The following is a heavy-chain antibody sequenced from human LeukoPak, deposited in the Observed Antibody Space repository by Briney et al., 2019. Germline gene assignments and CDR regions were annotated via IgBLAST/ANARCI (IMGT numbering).Heavy chain of an antibody. CDR2: IYYSGST. D-gene: IGHD6-13*01. Sequence: PSQTLSLTCTVSGGSISSGDYYWSWIRQPPGKGLEWIGYIYYSGSTYYNPSLKSRVTISVDTSKNQFSLKLSSVTAADTAVYYCARGPLSSSWYVDYFDYWVQGTLVTVSS. J-gene: IGHJ4*02. V-gene: IGHV4-30-4*08. CDR1: GGSISSGDYY. CDR3: ARGPLSSSWYVDYFDY.